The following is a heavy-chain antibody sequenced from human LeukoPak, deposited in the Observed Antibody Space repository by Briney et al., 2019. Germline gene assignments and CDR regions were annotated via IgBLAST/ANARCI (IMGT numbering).Heavy chain of an antibody. CDR2: IYPDGST. D-gene: IGHD4-11*01. Sequence: PGGSLRLSCAVSGLTVTDNYMSWVRQAPGKGLEWVSVIYPDGSTYHADSVQGRFTISRDNSKNTLFLQMNTLRADDTAVYHCARTNPVYSDYDYWGQGTLVTVSS. J-gene: IGHJ4*02. CDR3: ARTNPVYSDYDY. V-gene: IGHV3-53*01. CDR1: GLTVTDNY.